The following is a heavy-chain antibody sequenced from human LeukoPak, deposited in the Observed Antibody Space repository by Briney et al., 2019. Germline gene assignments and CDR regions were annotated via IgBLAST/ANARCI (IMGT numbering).Heavy chain of an antibody. Sequence: GGSLRLSCAASGFSFMNAWMIWVRQAPGKGLEWVGRIKSNADGGTPDYAAPARGRFTISRDDSKNTLYLQMNSLKTEDTAVYYCTTFYHEYSPYWGRGTLVTVSA. CDR1: GFSFMNAW. CDR3: TTFYHEYSPY. D-gene: IGHD2/OR15-2a*01. V-gene: IGHV3-15*01. CDR2: IKSNADGGTP. J-gene: IGHJ4*02.